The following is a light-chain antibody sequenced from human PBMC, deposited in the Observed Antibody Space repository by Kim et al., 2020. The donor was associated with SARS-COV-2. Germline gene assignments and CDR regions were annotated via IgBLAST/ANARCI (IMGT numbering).Light chain of an antibody. Sequence: ASGGDRVTITCRASQDIRNYLAWYQQKPGKAPKFLIYAASTLLSGVPTRFSGSGYGTDFSLTISSLQPEDVATYYCQNYNAAPLTFGGGTKVDIK. V-gene: IGKV1-27*01. CDR3: QNYNAAPLT. CDR2: AAS. J-gene: IGKJ4*01. CDR1: QDIRNY.